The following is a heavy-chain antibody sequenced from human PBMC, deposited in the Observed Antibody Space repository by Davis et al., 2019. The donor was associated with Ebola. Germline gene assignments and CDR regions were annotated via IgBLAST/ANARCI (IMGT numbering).Heavy chain of an antibody. V-gene: IGHV1-2*04. CDR2: INPNSGDT. CDR1: GYTFTGYY. CDR3: ARDRVCSGATCYAYFDF. Sequence: AASVKVSCKASGYTFTGYYIHWVRQAPGQGLEWMGWINPNSGDTKYSQKFQGWVTTTRDTPISTPYMELNRLTSDDTAVYYCARDRVCSGATCYAYFDFWGQGTLVAVSS. D-gene: IGHD2-15*01. J-gene: IGHJ4*02.